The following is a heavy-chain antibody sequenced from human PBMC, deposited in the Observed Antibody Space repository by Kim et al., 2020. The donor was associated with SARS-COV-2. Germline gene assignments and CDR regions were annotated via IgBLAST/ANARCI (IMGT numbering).Heavy chain of an antibody. Sequence: GGSLRLSCAASGFTFSSYWMHWVRQGPGKGLVWVSRINSDGGSSIYADSVKGRCTISRDNAKNTLYLQMNSLRVEDTAVYYCASPAMVGGVNWFDPWGQGTLVTVSS. D-gene: IGHD3-10*01. V-gene: IGHV3-74*01. CDR1: GFTFSSYW. CDR3: ASPAMVGGVNWFDP. J-gene: IGHJ5*02. CDR2: INSDGGSS.